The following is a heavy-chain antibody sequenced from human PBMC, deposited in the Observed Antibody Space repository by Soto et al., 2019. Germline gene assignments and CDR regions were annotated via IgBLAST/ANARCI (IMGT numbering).Heavy chain of an antibody. Sequence: SATLSLTCTVSGGSISSSIYYWVWIRQPPGKVLEWIGSIYYSGITYYNPSLKSRVTISVDTSKNQFSLKLSSVTAADTAVYYCARGRNWFDPWGQGTLVTVSS. V-gene: IGHV4-39*01. CDR2: IYYSGIT. CDR3: ARGRNWFDP. CDR1: GGSISSSIYY. J-gene: IGHJ5*02.